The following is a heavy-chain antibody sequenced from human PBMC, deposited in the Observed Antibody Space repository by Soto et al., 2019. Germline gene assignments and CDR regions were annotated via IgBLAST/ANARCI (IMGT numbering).Heavy chain of an antibody. CDR1: GFTFSSYA. J-gene: IGHJ4*02. V-gene: IGHV3-23*01. CDR3: AKDWEFDWPNYYFDY. D-gene: IGHD3-9*01. CDR2: ISGDGSST. Sequence: GGSLRLSCAASGFTFSSYAMSWVRQAPGKGLEWVSAISGDGSSTYFADSGKGRFTIPRDNSKNTLYLQMNSLRAEDTAVYYCAKDWEFDWPNYYFDYWGQGTLVTVSS.